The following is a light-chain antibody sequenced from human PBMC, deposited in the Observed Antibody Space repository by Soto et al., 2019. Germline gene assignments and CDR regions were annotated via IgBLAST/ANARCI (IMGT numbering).Light chain of an antibody. CDR3: QQYCISPPYT. J-gene: IGKJ2*01. CDR2: GAF. CDR1: QSVASNY. V-gene: IGKV3-20*01. Sequence: EIVLTQSPGTQSLSPGERATLSSRASQSVASNYLAWYQQKPGQTPRLLIYGAFVRATDIPDRVRVSRSGTDFTLTISSLETEDFAVYYCQQYCISPPYTFGQGIKLEI.